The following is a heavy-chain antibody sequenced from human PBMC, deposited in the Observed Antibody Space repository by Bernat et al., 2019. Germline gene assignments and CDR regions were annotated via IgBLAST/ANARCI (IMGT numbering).Heavy chain of an antibody. CDR3: ARHRVDVDWLLLPFDY. Sequence: QLQLQESGPGLVKPSETLSLTCTVSGGSISSSSYYWGWIRQPPGKGLEWIGSIYYSGSTYYNPSLKSRVTISVDTSKNQFSLKLSSVTAADTAVYYWARHRVDVDWLLLPFDYWGQGTRVTGSS. V-gene: IGHV4-39*01. D-gene: IGHD3-9*01. CDR1: GGSISSSSYY. J-gene: IGHJ4*02. CDR2: IYYSGST.